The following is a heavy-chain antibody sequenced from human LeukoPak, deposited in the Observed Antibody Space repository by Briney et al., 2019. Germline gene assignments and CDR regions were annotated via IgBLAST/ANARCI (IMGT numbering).Heavy chain of an antibody. CDR2: ISYDGSNK. D-gene: IGHD6-13*01. CDR3: ARDQMLYSSSLDY. Sequence: GGSLRLSCAASGFTLSSYAMHWVSQAPGKGLEWVAVISYDGSNKYYADSVKGRFTISRDNSKNTLYLRMNSLRAEDTAVYYCARDQMLYSSSLDYWGQGTLVTVSS. CDR1: GFTLSSYA. V-gene: IGHV3-30*04. J-gene: IGHJ4*02.